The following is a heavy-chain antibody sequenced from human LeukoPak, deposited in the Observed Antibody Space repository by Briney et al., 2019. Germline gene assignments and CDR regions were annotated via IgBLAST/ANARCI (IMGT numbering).Heavy chain of an antibody. V-gene: IGHV3-33*01. CDR2: IWDDGSKK. D-gene: IGHD4-11*01. CDR1: GFTFSSYG. Sequence: PGTSLRPSCAASGFTFSSYGMNWVRQAPGKGLEWVAVIWDDGSKKYYADSVKGRFTISRDNSKNTLYLQMNSLRGEDTAVYYCASRNGYWGQGTLVIVSS. CDR3: ASRNGY. J-gene: IGHJ4*02.